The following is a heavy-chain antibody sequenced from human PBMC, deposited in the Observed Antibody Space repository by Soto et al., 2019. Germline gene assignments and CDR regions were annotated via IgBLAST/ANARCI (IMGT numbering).Heavy chain of an antibody. D-gene: IGHD2-21*02. J-gene: IGHJ4*02. CDR2: IYSGGST. CDR1: GFTVSSNY. Sequence: GGSLRLSCAASGFTVSSNYMSWVRQAPGKGLEWVSVIYSGGSTYYADSVKGRLTISRDNSKNTLYLQMNSLRAEDTAVYYCASTYCGGDCYPRAFDYWGQGTLVTVSS. V-gene: IGHV3-53*01. CDR3: ASTYCGGDCYPRAFDY.